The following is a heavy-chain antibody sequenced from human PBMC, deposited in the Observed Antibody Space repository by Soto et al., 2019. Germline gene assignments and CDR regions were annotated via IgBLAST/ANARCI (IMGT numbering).Heavy chain of an antibody. V-gene: IGHV4-39*01. Sequence: QLQLRESGPGLVEPSETLFLTCSVSGGSISSSSFNWAWIRQPQGKGLEWIWTIYSDGCTDYNPPLKSRALISVATSKNESSLKPTSVTAADTAAYYCATFFGNAFDIWGHGTVVTVS. J-gene: IGHJ3*02. CDR1: GGSISSSSFN. CDR3: ATFFGNAFDI. CDR2: IYSDGCT. D-gene: IGHD3-16*01.